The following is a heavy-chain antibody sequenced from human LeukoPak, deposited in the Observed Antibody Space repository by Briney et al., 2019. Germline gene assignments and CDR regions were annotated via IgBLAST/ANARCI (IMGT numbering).Heavy chain of an antibody. V-gene: IGHV4-59*08. CDR3: ARRGVSWFDP. Sequence: SETLSLTCTVSGGSISSYYWSWIRQPPGKGLEWIGYIYYSGSTNYSPSLKSRVTISVDTSKNQFSLKLGSVTAADTAVYYCARRGVSWFDPWGQGTLVTVSS. D-gene: IGHD2/OR15-2a*01. CDR1: GGSISSYY. J-gene: IGHJ5*02. CDR2: IYYSGST.